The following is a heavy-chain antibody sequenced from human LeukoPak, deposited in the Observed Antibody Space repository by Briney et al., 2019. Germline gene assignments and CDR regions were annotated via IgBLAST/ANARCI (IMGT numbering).Heavy chain of an antibody. CDR1: GFTFSAYA. Sequence: GGSLRLSCEASGFTFSAYAMTWVRQAPGKGLEWVSAISGSGGSTYYADSVKGRFTISRDNSKNTLFLQMNSLRAEDTAVYYCAKCTTGNTHYPIDNWGQGTLVTVSS. CDR2: ISGSGGST. D-gene: IGHD4-17*01. CDR3: AKCTTGNTHYPIDN. V-gene: IGHV3-23*01. J-gene: IGHJ4*02.